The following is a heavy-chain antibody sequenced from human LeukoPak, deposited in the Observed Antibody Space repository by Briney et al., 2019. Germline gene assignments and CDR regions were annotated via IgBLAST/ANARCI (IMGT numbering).Heavy chain of an antibody. V-gene: IGHV4-61*02. Sequence: SQTLSLTCTVSGGSISSGTYYWSWIRQPAGKGLEWIGRIYSSGSTSYNPSLESRVTISVDTSKNRISLKLSSVTAADTAVYYCAIHDYGDRDAFDIWGQGTMVTVSS. J-gene: IGHJ3*02. CDR1: GGSISSGTYY. CDR2: IYSSGST. CDR3: AIHDYGDRDAFDI. D-gene: IGHD4-17*01.